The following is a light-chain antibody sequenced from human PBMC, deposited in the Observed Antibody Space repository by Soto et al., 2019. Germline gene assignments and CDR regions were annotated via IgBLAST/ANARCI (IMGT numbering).Light chain of an antibody. V-gene: IGKV3-11*01. Sequence: EIVLTQSPATLSLSPGERATLSCRASESVSSYLAWYQQKPGQAPRLLIYDASNRATGIPARFSGSGSGTDFTLTISSLEPEDSAVYYCQQRSNSVLTFGGGTKVEIK. CDR3: QQRSNSVLT. CDR2: DAS. J-gene: IGKJ4*01. CDR1: ESVSSY.